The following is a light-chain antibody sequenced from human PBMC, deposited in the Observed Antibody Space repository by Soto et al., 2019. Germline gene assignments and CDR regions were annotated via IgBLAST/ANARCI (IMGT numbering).Light chain of an antibody. CDR1: SSNIGAGYA. Sequence: QTVVTQPPSVSGAPEQRVTISCTGSSSNIGAGYAVHWYQHLPGTVPKLLIYANTSRPSGVPDRFSGSRSGTSASLAITGLQADDEADYYCQSFDSSLSGFVFGTGTKVTVL. CDR2: ANT. J-gene: IGLJ1*01. CDR3: QSFDSSLSGFV. V-gene: IGLV1-40*01.